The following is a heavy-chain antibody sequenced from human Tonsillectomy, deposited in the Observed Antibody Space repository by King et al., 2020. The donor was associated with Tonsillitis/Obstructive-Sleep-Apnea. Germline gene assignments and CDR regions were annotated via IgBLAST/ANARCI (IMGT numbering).Heavy chain of an antibody. CDR2: ISSSSSDI. CDR1: GFIFSSYS. D-gene: IGHD3-16*01. J-gene: IGHJ4*02. Sequence: EVQLVESGGGLVKPGGCLRVSCAASGFIFSSYSMNWVRQAPGKGLEWVSSISSSSSDIYYADSVKGRFTISRDNAKNSLYLQMNSLRAEDTAVYYCAREGFGDLGESFDYWGQGTLVTVSS. CDR3: AREGFGDLGESFDY. V-gene: IGHV3-21*01.